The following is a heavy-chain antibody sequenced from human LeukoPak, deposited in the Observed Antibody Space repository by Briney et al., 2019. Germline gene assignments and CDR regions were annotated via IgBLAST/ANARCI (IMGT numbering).Heavy chain of an antibody. CDR3: ARRLPETPSFYDYVWGSYRRNHDFDY. J-gene: IGHJ4*02. CDR1: GYTFTSYA. CDR2: INTNTGNP. V-gene: IGHV7-4-1*02. Sequence: ASVKVSCKASGYTFTSYAMNWVRQAPGQGLEWMGCINTNTGNPTYAQGFTGRFVFSLDTSVSTAYLQISSLKAEDTAVYYCARRLPETPSFYDYVWGSYRRNHDFDYWGQGTLVTVSS. D-gene: IGHD3-16*02.